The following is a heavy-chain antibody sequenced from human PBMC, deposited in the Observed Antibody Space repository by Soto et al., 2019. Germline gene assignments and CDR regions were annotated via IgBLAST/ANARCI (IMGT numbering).Heavy chain of an antibody. CDR2: ITSNSIYK. V-gene: IGHV3-21*01. J-gene: IGHJ6*02. CDR1: GFTFSDYD. Sequence: EVQLVESGGGLVKPGGSLRLSCAASGFTFSDYDMTWVRQAPGKGLEWVSSITSNSIYKYSADSLKGRFTISRDNAKNTLFLQINSLRAEDTAVYYCARDLSGGNYYYHGLDVWGQGTTVNVSS. D-gene: IGHD1-26*01. CDR3: ARDLSGGNYYYHGLDV.